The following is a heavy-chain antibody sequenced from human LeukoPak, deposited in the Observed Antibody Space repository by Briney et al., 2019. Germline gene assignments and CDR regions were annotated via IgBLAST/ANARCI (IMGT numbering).Heavy chain of an antibody. CDR2: IYPGDSDT. CDR1: GYSFTSYW. J-gene: IGHJ4*02. D-gene: IGHD2/OR15-2a*01. CDR3: ARHALQFDNSKYYFDY. V-gene: IGHV5-51*01. Sequence: GESLKSSCKGSGYSFTSYWIGWVRQMPGKGLEWMGIIYPGDSDTRYNPSFQGQVTISADKSISTAYLQWSSLKASDTAMYYCARHALQFDNSKYYFDYWGQGTLVTVSS.